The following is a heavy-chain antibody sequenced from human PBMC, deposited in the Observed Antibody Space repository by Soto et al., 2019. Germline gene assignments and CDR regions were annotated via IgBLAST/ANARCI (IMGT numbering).Heavy chain of an antibody. V-gene: IGHV3-30-3*02. D-gene: IGHD4-17*01. Sequence: QVQLVESGGGVVQPGRSLRLSCAASGFTFSSYAMHWVRQAPGKGLEWVAVISYDGSNKYYADSVKGRFTISRDNSKNTLYLQMNSLRAEDTAVYYCAKHDYGGNGDALHYYGMDVW. CDR3: AKHDYGGNGDALHYYGMDV. CDR2: ISYDGSNK. J-gene: IGHJ6*01. CDR1: GFTFSSYA.